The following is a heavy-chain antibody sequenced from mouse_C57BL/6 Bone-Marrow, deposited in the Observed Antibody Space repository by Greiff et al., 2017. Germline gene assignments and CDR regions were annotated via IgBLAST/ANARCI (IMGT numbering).Heavy chain of an antibody. CDR2: IYPRSGNT. CDR3: ARKEGGFAY. CDR1: GYTFTSYG. Sequence: QVHVKQSGAELARPGASVKLSCKASGYTFTSYGISWVKQRTGQGLEWIGEIYPRSGNTYYNEKFKGKATLTADKSSRTAYMELRSLTSEDSAVYVCARKEGGFAYWGQGTLVTVSA. J-gene: IGHJ3*01. V-gene: IGHV1-81*01.